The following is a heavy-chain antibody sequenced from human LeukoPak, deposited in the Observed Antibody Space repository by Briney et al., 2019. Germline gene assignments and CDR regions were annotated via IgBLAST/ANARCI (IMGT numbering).Heavy chain of an antibody. J-gene: IGHJ4*02. CDR3: SRGRDRSKAGDH. CDR2: IHPHGIF. Sequence: SETLSLTCAVYGGSFSGYYCSWIRQPPGKGLEWIGEIHPHGIFYYNSSLMSRVTISIDTSKSQFSLRLTSVTAADTAIYYCSRGRDRSKAGDHWGQGSLVTVSS. V-gene: IGHV4-34*01. CDR1: GGSFSGYY. D-gene: IGHD5-24*01.